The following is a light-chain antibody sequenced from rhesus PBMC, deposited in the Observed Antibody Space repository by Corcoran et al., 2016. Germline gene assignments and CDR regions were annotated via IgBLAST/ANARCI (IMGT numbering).Light chain of an antibody. CDR3: QQYTIRPLT. CDR2: KGA. J-gene: IGKJ4*01. Sequence: DIKMTQSPSSLSASVGDTVTITCRGSQGIYSWLAWYQQNLGKAPKLLIYKGASWRSGVPSRFSGSGSGTDFTLTISSLQSEGFATYYCQQYTIRPLTFGGGTKVEIK. CDR1: QGIYSW. V-gene: IGKV1-22*01.